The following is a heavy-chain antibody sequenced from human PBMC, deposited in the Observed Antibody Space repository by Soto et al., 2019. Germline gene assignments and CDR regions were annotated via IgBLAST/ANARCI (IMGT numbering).Heavy chain of an antibody. Sequence: PETLSLTCTVSGGSISSNYWTWIRQPPGKGLEWIGYVYNSGSTNYNPSLKSRVTISEDTSKSQFSLKVNSMTAADTAVYYCARYRREAVAGYTLDNWGQGILVTVSS. CDR3: ARYRREAVAGYTLDN. J-gene: IGHJ4*02. CDR1: GGSISSNY. V-gene: IGHV4-59*01. CDR2: VYNSGST. D-gene: IGHD6-13*01.